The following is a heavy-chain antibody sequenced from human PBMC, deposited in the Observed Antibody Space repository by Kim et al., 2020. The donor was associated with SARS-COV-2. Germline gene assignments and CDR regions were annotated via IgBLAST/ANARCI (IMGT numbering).Heavy chain of an antibody. V-gene: IGHV4-34*01. J-gene: IGHJ6*02. D-gene: IGHD3-9*01. Sequence: SETLSLTCAVYGGSFSGYYWSWIRQPPGKGLEWIGEINHSGSTNYNPSLKSRVTISVDTSKNQFSLKLSSVTAADTAVYYCARATGPPRYFDWSMYPPYGDRPKSPVALKLGCVPAPHTAVYDFARASGPHRYMVCSMYPPPGMDVWGHGSTVTVSS. CDR3: ARATGPPRYFDWSMYPPYGDRPKSPVALKLGCVPAPHTAVYDFARASGPHRYMVCSMYPPPGMDV. CDR2: INHSGST. CDR1: GGSFSGYY.